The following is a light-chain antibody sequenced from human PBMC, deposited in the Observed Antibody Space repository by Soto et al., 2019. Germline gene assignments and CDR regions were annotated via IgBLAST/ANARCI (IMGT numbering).Light chain of an antibody. J-gene: IGKJ4*02. Sequence: EIVLTQSPGTLSLSPGARATLSCRASKSVSSSYLAWYQQKPGQAPRLLIYGASIRATGIPDRFTGSGSVTDFTLTISRLEPEDFAVYYCHQYGSSPLTCGGGTKVEIK. CDR2: GAS. V-gene: IGKV3-20*01. CDR3: HQYGSSPLT. CDR1: KSVSSSY.